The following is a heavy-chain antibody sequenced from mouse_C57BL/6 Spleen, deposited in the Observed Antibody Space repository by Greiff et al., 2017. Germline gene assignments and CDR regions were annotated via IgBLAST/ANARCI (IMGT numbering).Heavy chain of an antibody. CDR3: ARGLLITTAGDY. D-gene: IGHD1-1*01. CDR1: GYTFTSYW. Sequence: VQLQQPGAELVMPGASVKLSCKASGYTFTSYWMHWVKQRPGQGLEWIGEIDPSDSYTNYNQKFKGKSTLTVDKSSSTAYMQLSSLTSEDSAVYYCARGLLITTAGDYWGQGTTLTVSS. J-gene: IGHJ2*01. V-gene: IGHV1-69*01. CDR2: IDPSDSYT.